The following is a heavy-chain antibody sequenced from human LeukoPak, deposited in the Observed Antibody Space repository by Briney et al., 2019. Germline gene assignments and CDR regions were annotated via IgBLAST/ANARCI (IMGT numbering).Heavy chain of an antibody. Sequence: SETLSLTCTVSGGSISNYYWSWIRQPAGKGLEWIGRIYTSGSTNCNPNYNPSLKSRATMSVDTSKNQFSLKLTSVTAADTAVYYCARDRYDSVYNWFDPWGQGTLVTVSS. CDR3: ARDRYDSVYNWFDP. CDR2: IYTSGSTNCNP. CDR1: GGSISNYY. D-gene: IGHD3-22*01. J-gene: IGHJ5*02. V-gene: IGHV4-4*07.